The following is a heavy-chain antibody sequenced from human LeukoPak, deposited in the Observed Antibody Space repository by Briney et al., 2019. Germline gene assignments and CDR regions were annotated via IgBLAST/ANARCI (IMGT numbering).Heavy chain of an antibody. D-gene: IGHD2-2*01. J-gene: IGHJ6*02. CDR1: GFTFSSYA. CDR2: ISGSGGRT. CDR3: AKAPSSTSPYSYYYGMDV. V-gene: IGHV3-23*01. Sequence: HPGGSLRLSCAASGFTFSSYAMSGVRQAPGKGLEWVSAISGSGGRTYYADSVKGRFTISRDNSKNTLYLQMNSLRAEDTAVYYCAKAPSSTSPYSYYYGMDVWGQGTTVTVSS.